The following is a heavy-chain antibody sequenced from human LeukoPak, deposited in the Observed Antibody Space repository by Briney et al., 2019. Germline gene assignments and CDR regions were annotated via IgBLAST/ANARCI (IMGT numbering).Heavy chain of an antibody. CDR2: IYTSGST. CDR1: GGSISSYY. CDR3: ARVGSGWYDGDAFDI. J-gene: IGHJ3*02. V-gene: IGHV4-4*07. Sequence: SETLSLTCTVSGGSISSYYWSWIRQPAGKGLEWIGRIYTSGSTNCNPSLKSRVTMSVDTSKNQFSLKLSSVTAADTAVYYCARVGSGWYDGDAFDIWGQGTMVTVSS. D-gene: IGHD6-19*01.